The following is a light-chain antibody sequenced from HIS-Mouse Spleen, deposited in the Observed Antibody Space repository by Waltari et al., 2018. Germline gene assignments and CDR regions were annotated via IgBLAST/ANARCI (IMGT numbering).Light chain of an antibody. Sequence: QSALTQPASVSGSPGQSITISCTGTSSDVGGYNYVSWYQQHPGKAPKLMIYDVSKRPSGVPDRFSGSKSGNTASLTISGLQAEDEADYYCCSYAGSYTWVFGGVTKLTVL. CDR3: CSYAGSYTWV. CDR1: SSDVGGYNY. V-gene: IGLV2-11*01. J-gene: IGLJ3*02. CDR2: DVS.